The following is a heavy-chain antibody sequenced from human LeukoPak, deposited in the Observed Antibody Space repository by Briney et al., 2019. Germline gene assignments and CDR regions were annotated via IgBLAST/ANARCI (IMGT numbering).Heavy chain of an antibody. CDR3: ARVRKDYYYGSGSYYNRNWFDP. D-gene: IGHD3-10*01. CDR1: GYTFTSYG. CDR2: IRAYNGNT. J-gene: IGHJ5*02. Sequence: ASVKVSCKASGYTFTSYGISWVRQAPGQGLEWMGWIRAYNGNTNYAQKLQGGVTMTTDTSTTTAYMELRSLRFDDTAVYYCARVRKDYYYGSGSYYNRNWFDPWGQGTLVTVSS. V-gene: IGHV1-18*01.